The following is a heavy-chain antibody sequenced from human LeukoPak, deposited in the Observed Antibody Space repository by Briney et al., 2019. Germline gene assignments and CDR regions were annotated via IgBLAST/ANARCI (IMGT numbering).Heavy chain of an antibody. V-gene: IGHV3-7*01. CDR2: IKEDGGEK. J-gene: IGHJ4*02. CDR1: GFTFGSYW. Sequence: GGSLRLSCAVSGFTFGSYWMSWVRQAPGKGLEWVGNIKEDGGEKYYVDSVRGRFTISRDNAKNSLYLQMNSLRAEDTAVYFCAREGTDYWGQGTLVTVSS. CDR3: AREGTDY.